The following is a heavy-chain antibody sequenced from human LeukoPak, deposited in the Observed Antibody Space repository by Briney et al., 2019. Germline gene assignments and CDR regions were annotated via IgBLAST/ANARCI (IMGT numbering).Heavy chain of an antibody. J-gene: IGHJ4*02. D-gene: IGHD4-17*01. CDR1: GFTFSSYS. Sequence: PGGSLRLSCAASGFTFSSYSMNWVRQAPGKGLEWVSYISSSSSTIYYADSVKGRFTISRDNAKNSLYLQMNSLRAEDTAVYYCASTNYGDYTYWGQGTLVTVSS. CDR2: ISSSSSTI. CDR3: ASTNYGDYTY. V-gene: IGHV3-48*04.